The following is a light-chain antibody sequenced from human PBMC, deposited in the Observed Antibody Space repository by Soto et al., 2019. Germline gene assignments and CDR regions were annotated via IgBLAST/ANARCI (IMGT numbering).Light chain of an antibody. CDR3: QQYGTLPIT. J-gene: IGKJ5*01. CDR2: EGY. Sequence: EIVLTQSPGTLSLSPWERATLSCGASRRIRSTYLAWYQRKPGQAPRLLIYEGYSRATGSPDTFSGSGSGTDFTLPISRLEPEEFAVYYCQQYGTLPITFGQGTRLQI. V-gene: IGKV3-20*01. CDR1: RRIRSTY.